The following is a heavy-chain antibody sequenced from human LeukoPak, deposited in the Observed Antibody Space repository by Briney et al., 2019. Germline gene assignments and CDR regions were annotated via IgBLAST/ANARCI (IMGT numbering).Heavy chain of an antibody. CDR2: ISGSGGST. Sequence: GGSLRLSCAASGFTFSSYAMSWVRQAPGKGLEWVSAISGSGGSTYYADSVKGRFTISRDNSKNTLYLQMNSLRAEDTAVYYCANRGSSGYWGGDYYYYYMDVWGKGTTVTVSS. CDR3: ANRGSSGYWGGDYYYYYMDV. J-gene: IGHJ6*03. CDR1: GFTFSSYA. D-gene: IGHD3-22*01. V-gene: IGHV3-23*01.